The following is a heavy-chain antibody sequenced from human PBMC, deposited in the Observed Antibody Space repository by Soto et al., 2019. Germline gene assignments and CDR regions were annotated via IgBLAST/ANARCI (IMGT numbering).Heavy chain of an antibody. D-gene: IGHD2-8*01. CDR1: GFTFSDYY. V-gene: IGHV3-11*01. CDR3: ARDGDCTNGVCSYDHYYGMDV. CDR2: ISSSGSTI. J-gene: IGHJ6*02. Sequence: QVQLVESGGGLVKPGGSLRLSCAASGFTFSDYYMSWIRQAPGKGLEWVSYISSSGSTIYYADSVKGRFTISRDNAKNSLYLQMNSLRAEDTAVYYCARDGDCTNGVCSYDHYYGMDVWGQGTTVTVSS.